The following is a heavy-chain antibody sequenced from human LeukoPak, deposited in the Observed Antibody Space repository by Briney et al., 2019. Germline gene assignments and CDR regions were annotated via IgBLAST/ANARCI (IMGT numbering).Heavy chain of an antibody. J-gene: IGHJ3*02. D-gene: IGHD3-22*01. CDR1: GFTFSSYW. CDR2: IKQDGSEK. Sequence: PGGSLRLSCAASGFTFSSYWMSWVRQAPGKGLEWVANIKQDGSEKYYVDSVKGRFTISRDNAKNSLYLQMNSLRAEDTAVYYCAPMTHSSAFDIWGQGTMVTVSS. V-gene: IGHV3-7*01. CDR3: APMTHSSAFDI.